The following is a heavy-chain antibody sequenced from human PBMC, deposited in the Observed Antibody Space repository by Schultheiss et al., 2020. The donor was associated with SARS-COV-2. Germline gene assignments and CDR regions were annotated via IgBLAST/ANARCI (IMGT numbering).Heavy chain of an antibody. CDR1: GFTFSSYG. CDR2: IWSDGSKK. CDR3: ARDVITIFGVVVGYGMDV. Sequence: GGSLRLSCAASGFTFSSYGMHWVRQAPGKGLEWVAVIWSDGSKKSYADSVKGRVTISRDNAKNSLYLQMNSLRAEDTAVYYCARDVITIFGVVVGYGMDVWGQGTTVTVSS. D-gene: IGHD3-3*01. V-gene: IGHV3-33*01. J-gene: IGHJ6*02.